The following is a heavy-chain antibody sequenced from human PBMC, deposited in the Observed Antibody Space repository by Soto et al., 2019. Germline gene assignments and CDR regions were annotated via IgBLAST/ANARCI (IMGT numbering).Heavy chain of an antibody. V-gene: IGHV3-30*03. Sequence: QVKLVESGGGVVQPGNSLSLSCAASGFTFNTYGIHWVRQAPGKGLEWVAMISYHGTDLYYADSVRGRFTISRDNSKSTVYLQTNSLRPEDTAVYHCARDLYGSGWYNSCDPWGQGTLVTVTS. CDR3: ARDLYGSGWYNSCDP. CDR2: ISYHGTDL. CDR1: GFTFNTYG. J-gene: IGHJ5*02. D-gene: IGHD6-19*01.